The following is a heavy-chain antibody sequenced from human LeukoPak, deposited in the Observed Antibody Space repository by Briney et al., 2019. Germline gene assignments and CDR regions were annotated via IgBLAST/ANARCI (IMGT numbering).Heavy chain of an antibody. CDR2: IISSSSTI. CDR3: ARDGGYSGYDYLFDY. Sequence: VGSLRLSCAASGFTFSSYSMNWVRQAPGKGLVWVSYIISSSSTIYYADSVKGRFTISRDNAKHSLYLETNSLRAEETGVYFCARDGGYSGYDYLFDYWGQGTLVTVPS. V-gene: IGHV3-48*01. D-gene: IGHD5-12*01. J-gene: IGHJ4*02. CDR1: GFTFSSYS.